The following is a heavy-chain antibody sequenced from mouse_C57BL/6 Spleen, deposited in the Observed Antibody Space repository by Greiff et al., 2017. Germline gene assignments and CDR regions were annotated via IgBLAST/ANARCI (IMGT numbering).Heavy chain of an antibody. J-gene: IGHJ3*01. CDR1: GFPITSGYY. CDR3: AGDTPLYGSSYEGFAY. CDR2: ITHSGET. V-gene: IGHV12-3*01. D-gene: IGHD1-1*01. Sequence: VQLQESGPGLVKPSQSLFLTCSITGFPITSGYYWIWVRQSPGKPLEWMGYITHSGETFYNPSLQSPISITRETSKNQFFLQLNSVTTEDTAMYYCAGDTPLYGSSYEGFAYWGQGTLVTVSA.